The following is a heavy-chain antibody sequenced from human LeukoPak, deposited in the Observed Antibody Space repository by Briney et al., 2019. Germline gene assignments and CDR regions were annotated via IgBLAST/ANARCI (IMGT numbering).Heavy chain of an antibody. CDR3: ARELGYDFWSGYYSYYYGMDV. Sequence: EASVKVSCKASGYTFTGYYMHWVRQAPGQGLEWMGWINPNSGGTNYAQKFQGRVTMTRDTSISTAYMELSRLRSDDTAVYYCARELGYDFWSGYYSYYYGMDVWGQGTTVTVSS. J-gene: IGHJ6*02. V-gene: IGHV1-2*02. CDR1: GYTFTGYY. D-gene: IGHD3-3*01. CDR2: INPNSGGT.